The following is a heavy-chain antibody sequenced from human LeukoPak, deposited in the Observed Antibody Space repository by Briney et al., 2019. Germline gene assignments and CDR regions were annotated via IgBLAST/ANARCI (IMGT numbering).Heavy chain of an antibody. Sequence: GGSLRLSCAASGFTVSSNYMSWVRQAPGKGLEWVSAVYGGGTTYYADSVKGRFTISRDNSKKTLILQMRRRRAEDTAVYYCARGLEAALSYFDYWGQGILVTVSS. J-gene: IGHJ4*02. V-gene: IGHV3-53*01. CDR3: ARGLEAALSYFDY. CDR1: GFTVSSNY. D-gene: IGHD6-25*01. CDR2: VYGGGTT.